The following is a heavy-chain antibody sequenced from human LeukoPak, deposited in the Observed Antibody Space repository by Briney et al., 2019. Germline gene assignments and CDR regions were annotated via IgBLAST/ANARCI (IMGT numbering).Heavy chain of an antibody. CDR3: TTDPEEYYYDSSGFVFPGFDY. J-gene: IGHJ4*02. V-gene: IGHV3-48*01. CDR2: ITSSSTTI. CDR1: GLSFSSYS. D-gene: IGHD3-22*01. Sequence: GGSLRLSCAASGLSFSSYSMIWVRQAPGKGLEWVSYITSSSTTIYYADSVKGRFTISRDNARNSLYLQMNSLKTEDTAVYYCTTDPEEYYYDSSGFVFPGFDYWGQGTLVTVSS.